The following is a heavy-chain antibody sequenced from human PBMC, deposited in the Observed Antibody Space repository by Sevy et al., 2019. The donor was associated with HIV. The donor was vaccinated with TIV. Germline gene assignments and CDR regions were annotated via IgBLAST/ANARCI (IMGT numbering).Heavy chain of an antibody. Sequence: GGSLRLSCAASGFTFSNAWMSWVRQAPGKGLEWVGRIKSKTDGGTTDYAAPVKGRFTISRDDSKNTLYLQMNSLKTEDTVIYYCTTDSKKRGLCTLLDDWGQGTLVTVSS. J-gene: IGHJ4*02. CDR2: IKSKTDGGTT. CDR1: GFTFSNAW. D-gene: IGHD2-8*01. V-gene: IGHV3-15*01. CDR3: TTDSKKRGLCTLLDD.